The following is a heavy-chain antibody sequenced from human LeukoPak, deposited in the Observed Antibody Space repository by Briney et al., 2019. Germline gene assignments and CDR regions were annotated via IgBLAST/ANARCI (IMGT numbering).Heavy chain of an antibody. CDR1: GFTFSSYA. D-gene: IGHD6-13*01. V-gene: IGHV3-30-3*01. J-gene: IGHJ4*02. CDR3: ARETGYSTSWYAYYFDY. CDR2: ISYDGSNK. Sequence: GRSLRLSCADSGFTFSSYAMHWVRQAPGKGLEWVAVISYDGSNKYYADSVKGRFTISRDNSKNTLYLQMNSLRVEDTAMYYCARETGYSTSWYAYYFDYWGQGTLVTVAS.